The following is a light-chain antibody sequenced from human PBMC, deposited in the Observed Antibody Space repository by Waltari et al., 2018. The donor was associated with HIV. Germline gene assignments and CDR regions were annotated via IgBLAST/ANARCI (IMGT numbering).Light chain of an antibody. V-gene: IGLV2-14*01. Sequence: LTQPASVSGSPGQSITISCTGTSSDVGGYNYVSWYQQHPGKAPKLMIYDVSNRPSGVSNRFSGSKSGNTASLTISGLQAEDEADYYCSSYTSSSTLVFGGGTKLTVL. J-gene: IGLJ2*01. CDR3: SSYTSSSTLV. CDR2: DVS. CDR1: SSDVGGYNY.